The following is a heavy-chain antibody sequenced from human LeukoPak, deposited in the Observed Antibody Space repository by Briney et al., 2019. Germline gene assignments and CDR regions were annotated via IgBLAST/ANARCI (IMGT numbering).Heavy chain of an antibody. CDR2: ISSSSSYI. CDR1: GFTFSSYS. CDR3: AKDYSSGWYFYYYYGMDV. D-gene: IGHD6-19*01. J-gene: IGHJ6*02. Sequence: GGSLRLSCAASGFTFSSYSMNWVRQAPGKGLEWVSSISSSSSYIYYADSVKGRFTIPRDNAKNSLYLQMNSLRAEDTAVYYCAKDYSSGWYFYYYYGMDVWGQGTTVTVSS. V-gene: IGHV3-21*01.